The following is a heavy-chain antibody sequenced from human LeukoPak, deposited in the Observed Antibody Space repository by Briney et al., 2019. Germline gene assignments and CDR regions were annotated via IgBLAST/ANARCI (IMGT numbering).Heavy chain of an antibody. V-gene: IGHV1-2*04. Sequence: ASVKVSCKASGYTFTGYYMHWVRQAPGQGLEWMGWINPNSGGTNYAQKFQGWVTMTRDTSISTAYMELSRLRSDDTAVHYCARAHIAAAGYSDYWGQGTLVTVSS. CDR3: ARAHIAAAGYSDY. D-gene: IGHD6-13*01. CDR2: INPNSGGT. J-gene: IGHJ4*02. CDR1: GYTFTGYY.